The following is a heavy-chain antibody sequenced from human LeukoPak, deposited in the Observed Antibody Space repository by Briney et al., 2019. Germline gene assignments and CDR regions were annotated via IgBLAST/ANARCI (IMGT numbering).Heavy chain of an antibody. CDR2: IYYSGST. V-gene: IGHV4-4*07. Sequence: SETLSLTCTVSGGSISNYYWSWIRQPAGKGLEWIGRIYYSGSTNYNPSLKSRVTISVDTSKNQFSLKLSSVTAADTAVYYCARGQLEPYYYYMDVWGKGTTVTVSS. D-gene: IGHD1-1*01. J-gene: IGHJ6*03. CDR3: ARGQLEPYYYYMDV. CDR1: GGSISNYY.